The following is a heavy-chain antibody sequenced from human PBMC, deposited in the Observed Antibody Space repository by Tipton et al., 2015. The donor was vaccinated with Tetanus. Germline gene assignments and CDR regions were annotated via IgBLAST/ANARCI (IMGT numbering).Heavy chain of an antibody. D-gene: IGHD3-10*01. Sequence: TLSLTCTVSGGSIRSGGYHWSWIRQDPGKGLEWIGYISYSGTTYYTPSLQSRVSISVDTSKNQFSLKLRSVTAADTAVYYCARVGDWGYYFDYWGQGTLVTVSS. V-gene: IGHV4-31*03. J-gene: IGHJ4*02. CDR1: GGSIRSGGYH. CDR3: ARVGDWGYYFDY. CDR2: ISYSGTT.